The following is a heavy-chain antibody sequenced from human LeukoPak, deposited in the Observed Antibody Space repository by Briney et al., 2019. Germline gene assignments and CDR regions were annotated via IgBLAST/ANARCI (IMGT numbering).Heavy chain of an antibody. CDR3: ARWGVGYYFDY. CDR1: GASISSNSYY. J-gene: IGHJ4*02. Sequence: PSETLSLTCTVSGASISSNSYYWGWIRQPPGRGLEWIGSIYHSGSTNYNPSLKSRVTISVDKSKNQFSLKLSSVTAADTAVYYCARWGVGYYFDYWGQGTLVTVSP. V-gene: IGHV4-39*07. CDR2: IYHSGST. D-gene: IGHD2-8*01.